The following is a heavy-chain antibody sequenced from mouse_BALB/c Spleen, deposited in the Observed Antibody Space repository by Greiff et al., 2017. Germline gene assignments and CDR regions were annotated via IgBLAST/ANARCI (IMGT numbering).Heavy chain of an antibody. Sequence: EVQLVESGPGLVKPSQSLSLTCTVTGYSITSDYAWNWIRQFPGNKLEWMGYISYSGSTSYNPSLKSRISITRDTSKNQFFLQLNSVTTEDTATYYCARSWYRLYYYAMDYWGQGTSVTVSS. V-gene: IGHV3-2*02. J-gene: IGHJ4*01. CDR2: ISYSGST. CDR1: GYSITSDYA. D-gene: IGHD2-14*01. CDR3: ARSWYRLYYYAMDY.